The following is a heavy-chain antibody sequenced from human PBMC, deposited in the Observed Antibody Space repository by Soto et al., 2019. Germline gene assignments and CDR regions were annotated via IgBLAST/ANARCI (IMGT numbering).Heavy chain of an antibody. CDR1: GFTFSSYA. CDR2: ISGSGGST. D-gene: IGHD1-26*01. Sequence: EVQLLESGGGLVQPGGSLRLSCAASGFTFSSYAMTWVRQAPGKGLEWVSAISGSGGSTYYADSVKGRFTISRDNSKKTLYLQMNSLRAEDTALYYCARGWAAPPYWGQGTLVTVSS. V-gene: IGHV3-23*01. J-gene: IGHJ4*02. CDR3: ARGWAAPPY.